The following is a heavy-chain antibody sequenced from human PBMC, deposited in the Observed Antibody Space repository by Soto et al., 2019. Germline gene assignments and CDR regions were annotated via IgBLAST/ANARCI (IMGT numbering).Heavy chain of an antibody. D-gene: IGHD3-16*01. V-gene: IGHV3-23*01. Sequence: EVQLLESGGGLLQPGGSLRLSCSSSGFNFSSHGMSWVRQAPGKGLEWVSHIVGNGVSIYYADSVRGRFTISRDNSKNTLYLQMNSLRAEDTAVYYCAKGYDYVSFDMWGQGTMVTVS. CDR3: AKGYDYVSFDM. CDR2: IVGNGVSI. CDR1: GFNFSSHG. J-gene: IGHJ3*02.